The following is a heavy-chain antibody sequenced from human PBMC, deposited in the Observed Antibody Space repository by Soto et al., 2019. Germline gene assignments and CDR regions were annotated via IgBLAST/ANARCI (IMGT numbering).Heavy chain of an antibody. V-gene: IGHV1-46*01. CDR2: IYPGGVNI. Sequence: ASVKVSCKASGGTFSSYAISWVRQAPGQGLEWMGTIYPGGVNIGYAQKFKGRVTMTKDTSTSTVYMELNSLTSEDTAVYYCARDSGSYAADYWGQGTLVTVSS. CDR3: ARDSGSYAADY. J-gene: IGHJ4*02. CDR1: GGTFSSYA. D-gene: IGHD1-26*01.